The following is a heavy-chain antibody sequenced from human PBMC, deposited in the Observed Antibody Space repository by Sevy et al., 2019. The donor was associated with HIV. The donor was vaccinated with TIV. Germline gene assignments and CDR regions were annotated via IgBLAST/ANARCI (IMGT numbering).Heavy chain of an antibody. D-gene: IGHD2-21*01. V-gene: IGHV3-30*02. J-gene: IGHJ4*02. CDR1: GFSFSSYG. CDR3: GKEGGGEGGDH. CDR2: IQYDGSNK. Sequence: GGSLRLSCAASGFSFSSYGMHWVRQAPGKGLEWMSYIQYDGSNKDYADSVKGRFTISRDNSKNTLYLQMNSLRVEDRVCFYCGKEGGGEGGDHWGQGTLVTVSS.